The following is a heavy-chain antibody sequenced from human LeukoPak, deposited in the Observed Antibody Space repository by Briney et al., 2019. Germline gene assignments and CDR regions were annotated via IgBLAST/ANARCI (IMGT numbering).Heavy chain of an antibody. Sequence: GASVKVSCKASGGTFSSYAISWVRQAPGQGLEWMGGIIPIFGTANYAQKFQGRVTITADESTSTAYMELSSLRSDDTAVYYCATRSHDQGYWGQGTLVTVSS. CDR1: GGTFSSYA. CDR3: ATRSHDQGY. V-gene: IGHV1-69*13. CDR2: IIPIFGTA. J-gene: IGHJ4*02.